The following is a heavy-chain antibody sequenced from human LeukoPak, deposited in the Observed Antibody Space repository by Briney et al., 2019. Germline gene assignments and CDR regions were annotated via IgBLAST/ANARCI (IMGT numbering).Heavy chain of an antibody. Sequence: SGPTLVKPTQTLTLTCTFSGFSLSTTGVGVGWIRQPPGKALEWLAPIYWDEDKHYNPYLKSRRTITKATAKNQVVLTVSNMDPVDTATYYCAHRPNDYDSGGYPKYYFDYWGQGTLVTVSS. CDR2: IYWDEDK. CDR1: GFSLSTTGVG. J-gene: IGHJ4*02. V-gene: IGHV2-5*02. CDR3: AHRPNDYDSGGYPKYYFDY. D-gene: IGHD3-22*01.